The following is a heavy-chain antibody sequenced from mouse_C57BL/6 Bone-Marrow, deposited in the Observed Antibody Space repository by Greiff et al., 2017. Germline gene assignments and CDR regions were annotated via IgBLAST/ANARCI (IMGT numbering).Heavy chain of an antibody. V-gene: IGHV1-61*01. CDR1: GYTFTSYW. CDR3: PQGYYGSIDY. D-gene: IGHD1-1*01. CDR2: IYPSDSET. J-gene: IGHJ2*01. Sequence: VQLQQPGAELVRPGSSVKLSCKASGYTFTSYWMAWVKQRPGQGLEWIGNIYPSDSETHYNQKFKDKATLTVDNSSSTAYMQLSSLTAEDSAVYSSPQGYYGSIDYWGQGTTLTVSS.